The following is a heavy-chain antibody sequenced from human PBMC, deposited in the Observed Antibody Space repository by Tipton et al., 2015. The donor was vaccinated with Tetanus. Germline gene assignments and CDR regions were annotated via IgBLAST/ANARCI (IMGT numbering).Heavy chain of an antibody. Sequence: SLRLSCAASGFSFASYGMHWVRQAPGKGLERMATIFDDGSNTYYADSVKGRYTISRDNSKNMLYLEMNSPRAEDTAIYYCARGHGLIVRNVMSSFDFWGQGSLVTVSS. CDR3: ARGHGLIVRNVMSSFDF. CDR2: IFDDGSNT. D-gene: IGHD3-10*02. CDR1: GFSFASYG. V-gene: IGHV3-33*01. J-gene: IGHJ4*02.